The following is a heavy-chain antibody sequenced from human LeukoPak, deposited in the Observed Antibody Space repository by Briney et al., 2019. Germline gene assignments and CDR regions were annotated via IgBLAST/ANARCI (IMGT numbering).Heavy chain of an antibody. CDR3: ARDPGGSYIATLWFDP. D-gene: IGHD3-16*01. Sequence: GGSLRLSCAASGFIFRNYGMHWVSQAPGTGLEGVSFIYYDGSNKYYADSVRGRFTISRDNYTTTLYPQMDSLRAEDTAVYYCARDPGGSYIATLWFDPRGQGTLVTVSS. CDR1: GFIFRNYG. V-gene: IGHV3-33*01. J-gene: IGHJ5*02. CDR2: IYYDGSNK.